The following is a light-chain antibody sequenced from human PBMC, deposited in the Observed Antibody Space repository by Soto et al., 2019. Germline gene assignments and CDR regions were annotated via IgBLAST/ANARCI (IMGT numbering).Light chain of an antibody. V-gene: IGLV1-40*01. J-gene: IGLJ1*01. Sequence: QSVLTQPPSVSGAPGQRVTISCTGSSSNIGAGYDVHWYQQLPGTAPKLLIYGNSTRTSGVPDRFSGSKSGTSASLAITGLQAEDESDYYCQSYDSSLSGYVFGTGTKLTVL. CDR2: GNS. CDR3: QSYDSSLSGYV. CDR1: SSNIGAGYD.